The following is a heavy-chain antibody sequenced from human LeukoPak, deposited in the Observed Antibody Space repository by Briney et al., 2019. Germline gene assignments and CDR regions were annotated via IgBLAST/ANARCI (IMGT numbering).Heavy chain of an antibody. CDR3: AKDRYDSSGYYVFDY. V-gene: IGHV3-53*01. CDR2: LYIGGNT. Sequence: GGSLRLSCAASGLTVNNNYMNWVRQAPGKGLEWVSALYIGGNTYYADSVRGRFTISRDNSKNTLYLQMNSLRAEDTAIYYCAKDRYDSSGYYVFDYWGQGTLVTVSS. CDR1: GLTVNNNY. D-gene: IGHD3-22*01. J-gene: IGHJ4*02.